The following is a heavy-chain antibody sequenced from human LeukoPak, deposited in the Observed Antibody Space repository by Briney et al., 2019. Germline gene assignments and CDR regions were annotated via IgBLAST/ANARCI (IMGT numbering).Heavy chain of an antibody. CDR2: IYYSGST. V-gene: IGHV4-31*03. Sequence: SQTLSLTCTVSGGSISSGGYYWSWIRQHPGKGLEWIGYIYYSGSTNYNPSLKSRVTISVDTSKNQFSLKLSSVTAADTAVYYCARHITMVRGVRADHFDYWGQGTLVTVSS. D-gene: IGHD3-10*01. CDR1: GGSISSGGYY. CDR3: ARHITMVRGVRADHFDY. J-gene: IGHJ4*02.